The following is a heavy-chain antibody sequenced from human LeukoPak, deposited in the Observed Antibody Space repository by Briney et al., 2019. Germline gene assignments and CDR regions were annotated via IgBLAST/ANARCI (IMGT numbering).Heavy chain of an antibody. D-gene: IGHD3-3*01. CDR2: INWNGGSK. CDR1: GFTVSSNY. Sequence: GGSLRLSCAASGFTVSSNYMSWVRQAPGKGLEWVSGINWNGGSKGYADSVKGRFTISRDNAKNSLYLQMNSLRAEDTALYYCARGGITIFGVVSYMDVWGKGTTVTVSS. V-gene: IGHV3-20*04. CDR3: ARGGITIFGVVSYMDV. J-gene: IGHJ6*03.